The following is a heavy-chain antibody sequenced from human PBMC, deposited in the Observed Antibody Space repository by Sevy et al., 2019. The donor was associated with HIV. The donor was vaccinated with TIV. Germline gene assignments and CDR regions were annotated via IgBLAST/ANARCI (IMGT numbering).Heavy chain of an antibody. CDR2: ISYDGSSK. V-gene: IGHV3-30-3*01. J-gene: IGHJ4*02. CDR3: AIFGFDWVSTNCYAMRSLSFDF. CDR1: GFTFSSFA. Sequence: GGSLRLSCAASGFTFSSFAMHWVRQAPGKGLEWVAVISYDGSSKYYPDSVKCRFTISRENAKNTRYLQMSRLRPEDTAVYSCAIFGFDWVSTNCYAMRSLSFDFWGQGTLVTVSS. D-gene: IGHD2-2*01.